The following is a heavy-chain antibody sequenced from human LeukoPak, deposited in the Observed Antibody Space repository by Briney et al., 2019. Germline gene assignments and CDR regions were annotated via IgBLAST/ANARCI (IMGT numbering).Heavy chain of an antibody. CDR2: TYYRSKLYN. D-gene: IGHD3-22*01. J-gene: IGHJ3*02. CDR1: GDSLSSSSAA. CDR3: VRAGPDYYDSSGVPLDAFDI. Sequence: SQTLSLTCAISGDSLSSSSAAWNWIRQSPSRGLEWLGRTYYRSKLYNDYALSVKSLMTINPDTSKNQFSLQLKSVTPEDTAVYYCVRAGPDYYDSSGVPLDAFDIWGQGTMVTVSS. V-gene: IGHV6-1*01.